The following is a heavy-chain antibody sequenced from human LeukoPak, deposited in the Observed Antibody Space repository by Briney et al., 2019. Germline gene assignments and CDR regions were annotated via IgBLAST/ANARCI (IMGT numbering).Heavy chain of an antibody. Sequence: SETLSLTCAVSGGSISSNNWWIWVRQSPEKGLEWIGEIYHDGSTNYNPSLKSRVTISMDKSKNQLSLKLNFVTAADTAVYYCAGDRGGYTYSHDYWGQGTLVTVSS. CDR2: IYHDGST. CDR1: GGSISSNNW. D-gene: IGHD5-18*01. V-gene: IGHV4-4*02. CDR3: AGDRGGYTYSHDY. J-gene: IGHJ4*02.